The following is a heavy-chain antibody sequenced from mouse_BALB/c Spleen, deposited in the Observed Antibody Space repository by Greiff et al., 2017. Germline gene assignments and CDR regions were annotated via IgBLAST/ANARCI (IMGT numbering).Heavy chain of an antibody. CDR1: GFSLTGYG. D-gene: IGHD2-4*01. CDR2: IWGDGST. CDR3: AREGITTGLFDY. J-gene: IGHJ2*01. V-gene: IGHV2-6-7*01. Sequence: VQRVESGPGLVAPSQSLSITCTVSGFSLTGYGVNWVRQPPGKGLEWLGMIWGDGSTDYNSALKSRLSISKDNSKSQVFLKMNSLQTDDTARYYCAREGITTGLFDYWGQGTTLTVSS.